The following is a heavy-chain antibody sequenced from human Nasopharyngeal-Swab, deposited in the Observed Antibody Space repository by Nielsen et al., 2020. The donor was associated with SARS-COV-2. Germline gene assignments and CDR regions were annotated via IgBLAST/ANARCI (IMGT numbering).Heavy chain of an antibody. J-gene: IGHJ4*02. CDR1: GFTFSSYG. CDR2: ISYDGSNK. D-gene: IGHD2-8*01. Sequence: GESLKISCAASGFTFSSYGMHWVRQAPGKGLEWVAVISYDGSNKYCADSVKGRFTISRDNSKNTLYLQMNSLRAEDTAVYYCAKGMLQGMDYWGQGTLVTVSS. CDR3: AKGMLQGMDY. V-gene: IGHV3-30*18.